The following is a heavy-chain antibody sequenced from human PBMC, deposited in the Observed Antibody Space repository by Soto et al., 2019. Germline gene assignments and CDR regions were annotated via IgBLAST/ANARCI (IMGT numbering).Heavy chain of an antibody. V-gene: IGHV5-51*01. CDR3: AKAATVLGYCSGGSCLDYYMDV. CDR1: GYSFTSYW. CDR2: IYPGDSDA. D-gene: IGHD2-15*01. J-gene: IGHJ6*03. Sequence: PGESLKISCKGSGYSFTSYWIGWVRQMPGKGLEWMGIIYPGDSDARYSPSFQGQVTISADKSISTAYLQWSSLRAEDTAVYYCAKAATVLGYCSGGSCLDYYMDVWGKGTTVTVSS.